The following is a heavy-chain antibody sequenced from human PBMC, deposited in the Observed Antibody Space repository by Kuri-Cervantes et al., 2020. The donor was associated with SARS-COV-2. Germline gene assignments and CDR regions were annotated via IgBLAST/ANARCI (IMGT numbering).Heavy chain of an antibody. CDR3: ARDEGLGSDFWSGYPLV. V-gene: IGHV4-38-2*02. CDR1: GFTFSSYA. Sequence: GSLRLSCAASGFTFSSYAMSWVRQAPGKGLEWIASVYHSGSTSYSPSLKSRVTISVEKSKNQFSLKLSSVTAADTAVYYCARDEGLGSDFWSGYPLVWGQGTLVTVSS. D-gene: IGHD3-3*01. J-gene: IGHJ4*02. CDR2: VYHSGST.